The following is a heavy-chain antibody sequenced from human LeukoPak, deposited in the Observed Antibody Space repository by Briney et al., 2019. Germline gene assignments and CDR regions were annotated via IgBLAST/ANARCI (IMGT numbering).Heavy chain of an antibody. Sequence: FTFXXXSXXWXRXXXGKXXXXVXSISSSSSYIYHADSVKGRFTIYRDNDKKSLYMQMNRLRDEDTAVYYCAREYYYDSSGYPGHWGQGTLVTVSS. V-gene: IGHV3-21*01. D-gene: IGHD3-22*01. CDR2: ISSSSSYI. CDR1: FTFXXXS. J-gene: IGHJ1*01. CDR3: AREYYYDSSGYPGH.